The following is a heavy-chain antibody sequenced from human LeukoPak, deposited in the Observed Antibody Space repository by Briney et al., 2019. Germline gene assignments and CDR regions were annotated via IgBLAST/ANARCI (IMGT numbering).Heavy chain of an antibody. CDR1: GVTISSYY. CDR3: AGDRSPSSGYYDNAFDI. Sequence: PSETLSLTCTVSGVTISSYYLSWIRQPPGKGLEWIGYIYYSGSTNYNPSLKSRGTMSVDTSKNQFSLKLSSVTAADTAVYYWAGDRSPSSGYYDNAFDIWGQGKMVTVSA. CDR2: IYYSGST. J-gene: IGHJ3*02. V-gene: IGHV4-59*01. D-gene: IGHD3-22*01.